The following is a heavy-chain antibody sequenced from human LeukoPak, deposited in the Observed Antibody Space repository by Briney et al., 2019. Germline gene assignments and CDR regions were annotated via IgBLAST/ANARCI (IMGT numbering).Heavy chain of an antibody. CDR1: GYTFTSYD. J-gene: IGHJ4*02. Sequence: ASVKVSCKASGYTFTSYDINWVRQATGQGLEWMGWMSPDSGYTDYAQTFQGRVTLTRNTSVGTAFMELSGLRSEDTAVYYCARGLGHARRYYFDYWGQGTLVTVSS. D-gene: IGHD7-27*01. V-gene: IGHV1-8*01. CDR3: ARGLGHARRYYFDY. CDR2: MSPDSGYT.